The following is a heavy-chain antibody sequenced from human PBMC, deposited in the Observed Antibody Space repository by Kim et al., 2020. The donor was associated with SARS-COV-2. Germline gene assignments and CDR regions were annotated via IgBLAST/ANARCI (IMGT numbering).Heavy chain of an antibody. V-gene: IGHV4-59*09. J-gene: IGHJ6*02. CDR3: ARGGAVRNPWNYYYYGMDV. Sequence: RVTISVDTAKNQFSLKLSSVTAADTAVYYCARGGAVRNPWNYYYYGMDVWGQGTTVTVSS. D-gene: IGHD6-19*01.